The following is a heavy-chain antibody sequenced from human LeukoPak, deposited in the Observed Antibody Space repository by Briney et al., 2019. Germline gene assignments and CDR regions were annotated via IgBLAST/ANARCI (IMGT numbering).Heavy chain of an antibody. CDR2: FDPEDGET. CDR3: ATARPDAFDI. CDR1: GYTFTSYY. V-gene: IGHV1-24*01. Sequence: ASVKVSCKASGYTFTSYYMHWVRQAPGKGLEWMGGFDPEDGETIYAQKFQGRVTMTEDTSTDTAYMELSSLRSEDTAVYYCATARPDAFDIWGQGTMVTVSS. J-gene: IGHJ3*02.